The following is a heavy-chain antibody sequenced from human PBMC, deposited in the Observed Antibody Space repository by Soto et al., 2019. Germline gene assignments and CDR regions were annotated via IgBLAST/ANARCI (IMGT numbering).Heavy chain of an antibody. D-gene: IGHD5-18*01. J-gene: IGHJ4*02. CDR3: AREERGYSYGSYYFDY. Sequence: QVQLVQSGAEVKKPGSSVKVSCKASGGTFSSYAISWVRQAPGQGLEWMGGIIPIFGTANYAQKFQGRVTITADEAASTAYRELSSLRSEDTAVYYCAREERGYSYGSYYFDYWGQGTLVTVSS. V-gene: IGHV1-69*12. CDR1: GGTFSSYA. CDR2: IIPIFGTA.